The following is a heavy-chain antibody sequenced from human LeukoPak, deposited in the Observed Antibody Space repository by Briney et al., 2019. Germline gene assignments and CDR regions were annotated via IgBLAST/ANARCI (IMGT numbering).Heavy chain of an antibody. CDR1: VYTFTSYG. Sequence: ASVTVSCKASVYTFTSYGISWVRQAPGQGLEWMGWISAYNGNTNYAQKLQGRVTMTTDTSTSTAYMELRSLRSDDTAVYYCARDIWDFVKWMGNDAFDIWGQGTMVTVSS. V-gene: IGHV1-18*01. CDR2: ISAYNGNT. J-gene: IGHJ3*02. D-gene: IGHD3/OR15-3a*01. CDR3: ARDIWDFVKWMGNDAFDI.